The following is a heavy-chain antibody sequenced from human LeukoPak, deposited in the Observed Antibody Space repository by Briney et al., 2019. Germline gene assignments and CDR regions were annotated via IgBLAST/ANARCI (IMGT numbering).Heavy chain of an antibody. Sequence: ASVKVSCKASGYAFTSYGISWVRQAPGQGLEWMGWISAYNGNTNYAQKLQGRVTMTTDTSTSTAYMELRSLRSDDTAVYYCARDREGYSSSSGIDYWGQGTLVTVSS. D-gene: IGHD6-6*01. CDR3: ARDREGYSSSSGIDY. J-gene: IGHJ4*02. CDR2: ISAYNGNT. CDR1: GYAFTSYG. V-gene: IGHV1-18*01.